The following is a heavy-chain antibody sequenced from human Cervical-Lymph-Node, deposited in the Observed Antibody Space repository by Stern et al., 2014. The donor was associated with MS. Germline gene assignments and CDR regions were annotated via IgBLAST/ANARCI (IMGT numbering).Heavy chain of an antibody. CDR3: ARMVLSSSWFLVPYYFDY. CDR1: GFSLSNARMG. V-gene: IGHV2-26*01. D-gene: IGHD6-13*01. CDR2: NFLNDEK. J-gene: IGHJ4*02. Sequence: ESGPVLVKPTETLTLTCTVSGFSLSNARMGVSWIRQPPGKALEWLAHNFLNDEKSYSTSLKSRLTISKDTSKSQVVLTMTNMDPVDTATYYCARMVLSSSWFLVPYYFDYWGQGTLVTVSS.